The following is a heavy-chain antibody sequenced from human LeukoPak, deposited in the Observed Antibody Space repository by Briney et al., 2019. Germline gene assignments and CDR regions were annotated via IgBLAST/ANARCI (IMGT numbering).Heavy chain of an antibody. J-gene: IGHJ4*02. Sequence: GGSLRLSCAAFGFTFSSYAMHWVRQAPGKGLEYVSAISSNGGSTYYANSVKGRFTISRDSAKNSLYLQMNSLRAEDTAVYYCARGVVRDYASDYWGQGTLVTVSS. V-gene: IGHV3-64*01. D-gene: IGHD3-10*01. CDR2: ISSNGGST. CDR3: ARGVVRDYASDY. CDR1: GFTFSSYA.